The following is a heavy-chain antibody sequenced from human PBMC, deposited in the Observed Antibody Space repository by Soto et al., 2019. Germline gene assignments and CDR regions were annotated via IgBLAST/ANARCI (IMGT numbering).Heavy chain of an antibody. CDR1: GFTFTNAW. CDR3: ADIAVSHTGDY. J-gene: IGHJ4*02. V-gene: IGHV3-15*07. Sequence: EVQLVESGGGLVNPGGSLRLTCAASGFTFTNAWMNWVRQAPGKGLEWVGRIKRKIDGETTDYAAPVKGRFTISRDDSKNTLYLQMNSLQTDDTGVYYCADIAVSHTGDYWGQGTLVTVSS. D-gene: IGHD6-19*01. CDR2: IKRKIDGETT.